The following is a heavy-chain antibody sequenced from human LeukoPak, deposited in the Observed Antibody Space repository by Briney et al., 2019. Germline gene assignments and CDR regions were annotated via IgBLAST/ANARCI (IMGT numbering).Heavy chain of an antibody. CDR3: ARHQAENWFDP. CDR1: AFTFSSYT. D-gene: IGHD6-13*01. CDR2: ISNSGGST. V-gene: IGHV3-23*01. Sequence: GGSLRLSCAASAFTFSSYTMSWVRQAPGKGLEWVSAISNSGGSTYYADSVKGRFTISRDNSKNTVYLQMNSLRAEDTAVYYCARHQAENWFDPWGQGTLVTVSS. J-gene: IGHJ5*02.